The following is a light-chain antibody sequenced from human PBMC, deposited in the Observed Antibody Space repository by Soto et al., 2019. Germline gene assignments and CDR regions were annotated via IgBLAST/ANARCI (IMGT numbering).Light chain of an antibody. CDR3: SSYTSSSTPYV. CDR1: SSDVGGYNY. J-gene: IGLJ1*01. Sequence: QSALTQPASVSGSPVQSITISCTGTSSDVGGYNYVSWYQQHPGKSPKLMFYDVSNRPSGVSNRFSGSKSGNTASLTISGLQAEDEADYYCSSYTSSSTPYVFGTGTKLTVL. V-gene: IGLV2-14*01. CDR2: DVS.